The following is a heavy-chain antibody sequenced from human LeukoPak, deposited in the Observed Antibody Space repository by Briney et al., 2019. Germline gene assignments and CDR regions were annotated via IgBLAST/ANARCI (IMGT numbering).Heavy chain of an antibody. V-gene: IGHV1-18*01. J-gene: IGHJ4*02. Sequence: ASVKVSCKASGYTFTSYGISWVRQAPGQGLEWMGWISAYNGNTNYAQKLQGRVTMTTDTSTSTAYMELSSLRSEDTAVYYCARDPESFYYFDYWGQGTLVTVSS. CDR3: ARDPESFYYFDY. CDR1: GYTFTSYG. CDR2: ISAYNGNT. D-gene: IGHD1-26*01.